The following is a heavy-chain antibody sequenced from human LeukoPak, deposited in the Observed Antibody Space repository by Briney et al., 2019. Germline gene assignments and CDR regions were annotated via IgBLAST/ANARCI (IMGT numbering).Heavy chain of an antibody. V-gene: IGHV3-21*06. Sequence: KPGGSLRLSCAASGFTFSVYSMNWVRQAPGKGLEWVSSISSSSSYIYYVDSVKGRFTISRDNAKNSLYLQMNSLRAEDTAVYYCARDLPMMVDAFDIWGQGTMVTVS. J-gene: IGHJ3*02. D-gene: IGHD3-22*01. CDR2: ISSSSSYI. CDR1: GFTFSVYS. CDR3: ARDLPMMVDAFDI.